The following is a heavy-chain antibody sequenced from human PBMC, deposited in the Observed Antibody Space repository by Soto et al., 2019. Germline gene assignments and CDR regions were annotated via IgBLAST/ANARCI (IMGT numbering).Heavy chain of an antibody. CDR1: GGSISSSSSY. D-gene: IGHD2-2*01. CDR2: IYYSGST. V-gene: IGHV4-39*01. J-gene: IGHJ6*02. CDR3: ARLPAVSASSFYGMDV. Sequence: SETLSLTCPVTGGSISSSSSYWGWIRQSPGNGLEWIGNIYYSGSTYYNPSLQSRVTMSVDTSKNQFSLKLTSVTAADTALYYCARLPAVSASSFYGMDVWGQGTTVTVSS.